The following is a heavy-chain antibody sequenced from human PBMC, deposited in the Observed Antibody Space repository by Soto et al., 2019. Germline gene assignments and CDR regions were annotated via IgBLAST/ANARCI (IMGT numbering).Heavy chain of an antibody. CDR3: ARGGPLFCSGGSCPAGWFDP. CDR1: GGSFSGYY. CDR2: INHSGST. Sequence: SETLSLTCAVYGGSFSGYYWSWTRQPPGKGLEWIGEINHSGSTNYNPSLKSRVTISVDTSKNQFSLKLSSVTAADTAVYYCARGGPLFCSGGSCPAGWFDPWGQGTLVTVSS. V-gene: IGHV4-34*01. J-gene: IGHJ5*02. D-gene: IGHD2-15*01.